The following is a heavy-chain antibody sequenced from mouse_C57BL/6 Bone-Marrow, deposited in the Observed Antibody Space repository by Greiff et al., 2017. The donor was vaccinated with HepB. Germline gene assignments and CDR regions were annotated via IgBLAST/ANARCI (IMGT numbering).Heavy chain of an antibody. CDR1: GYSITSGYY. Sequence: VQLQQSGPGLVKPSQSLSLTCSVTGYSITSGYYWNWIRQFPGNKLEWMGYISYDGSNNYNPSLKNRIPITPDTSKNQFFLKLNSVTTEDTATYYCARAIYDYPFAYWGQGTLVTVSA. CDR2: ISYDGSN. V-gene: IGHV3-6*01. D-gene: IGHD2-4*01. CDR3: ARAIYDYPFAY. J-gene: IGHJ3*01.